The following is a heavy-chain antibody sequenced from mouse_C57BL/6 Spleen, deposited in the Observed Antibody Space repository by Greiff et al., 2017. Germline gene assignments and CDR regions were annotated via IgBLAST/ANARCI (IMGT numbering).Heavy chain of an antibody. D-gene: IGHD2-4*01. CDR2: INPNYGTT. CDR1: GYSFTDYN. J-gene: IGHJ3*01. V-gene: IGHV1-39*01. CDR3: ARERVYYDYEAWFAY. Sequence: EVQLVESGPELVKPGASVKISCKASGYSFTDYNMNWVKQSNGKSLEWIGVINPNYGTTSYNQKFKGKATLTVDQSSSTAYMQLNSLTSEDSAVYYCARERVYYDYEAWFAYWGQGTLVTVSA.